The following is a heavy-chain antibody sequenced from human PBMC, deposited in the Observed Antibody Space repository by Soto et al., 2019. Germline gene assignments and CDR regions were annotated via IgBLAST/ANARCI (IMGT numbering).Heavy chain of an antibody. CDR2: INYSGTT. Sequence: PSETLSLTCAVSGGSFGSSAYYWGWIRQAPGKGLEWIGSINYSGTTYYNPSLKSRVTISVDTSKNQFSLKLSSVTAADTAVYYCARQRPTDERWEFANYYGMDVWGQGTPVTVSS. D-gene: IGHD1-26*01. CDR3: ARQRPTDERWEFANYYGMDV. CDR1: GGSFGSSAYY. V-gene: IGHV4-39*01. J-gene: IGHJ6*02.